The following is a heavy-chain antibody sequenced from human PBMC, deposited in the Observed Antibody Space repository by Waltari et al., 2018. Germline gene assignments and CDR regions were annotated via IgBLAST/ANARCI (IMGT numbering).Heavy chain of an antibody. V-gene: IGHV1-2*06. Sequence: QVQLVQSGAEVKKPGASVKVSCKASGYTFTGYYMHWVRQAPGQGLEWMGRINPNSGGTNYAQKFQGRVTMTRDTSINTAYMELSRLRSDDTAVYYCARETRKGGTKTGTDAFDIWGQGTMVTVSS. CDR1: GYTFTGYY. CDR2: INPNSGGT. D-gene: IGHD1-7*01. CDR3: ARETRKGGTKTGTDAFDI. J-gene: IGHJ3*02.